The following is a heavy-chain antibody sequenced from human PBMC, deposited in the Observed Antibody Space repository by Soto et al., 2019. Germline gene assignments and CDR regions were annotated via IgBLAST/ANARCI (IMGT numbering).Heavy chain of an antibody. CDR3: ARDSIAAGDTPYYFDH. J-gene: IGHJ4*02. V-gene: IGHV1-18*01. Sequence: DSVKVSCKASGYTFGQYGITWVRQAPGQGLEWMGWISPYNDNTKYAERLQGRVSMTIDTSTSTAYMELRTLTSDDTDMYYPARDSIAAGDTPYYFDHWCQGALVNVS. CDR1: GYTFGQYG. CDR2: ISPYNDNT. D-gene: IGHD6-13*01.